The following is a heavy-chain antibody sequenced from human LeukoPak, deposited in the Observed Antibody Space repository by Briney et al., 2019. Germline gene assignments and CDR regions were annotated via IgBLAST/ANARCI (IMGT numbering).Heavy chain of an antibody. V-gene: IGHV4-61*02. J-gene: IGHJ4*02. CDR2: IYTSGST. D-gene: IGHD5-24*01. Sequence: SQTLSLTCTVSGGSISSGSYYWSWIRRPAGKGLEWIGRIYTSGSTNYNPSLKSRVTISVDTSENQFSLKLSSVTAADTAVYYCARGTFFNNNDYNTVHDYWGQGTLVTVSS. CDR1: GGSISSGSYY. CDR3: ARGTFFNNNDYNTVHDY.